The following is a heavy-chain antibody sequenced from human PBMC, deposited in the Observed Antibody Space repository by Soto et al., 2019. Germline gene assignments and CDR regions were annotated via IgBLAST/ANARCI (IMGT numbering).Heavy chain of an antibody. CDR1: GGTFSSYT. V-gene: IGHV1-69*02. CDR2: IIPILGIA. D-gene: IGHD4-17*01. Sequence: GASVKVSCKASGGTFSSYTISWLLQAPGQGLEWMGRIIPILGIANYAQKFQGRVTITADKSTSTAYMELSSLRSEDTAVYYCAKYGDYDEYFQHWGQGTLVTVSS. J-gene: IGHJ1*01. CDR3: AKYGDYDEYFQH.